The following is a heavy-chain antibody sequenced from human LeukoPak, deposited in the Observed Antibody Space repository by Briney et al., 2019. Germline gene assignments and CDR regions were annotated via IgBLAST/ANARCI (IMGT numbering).Heavy chain of an antibody. CDR1: GFTFSSYS. J-gene: IGHJ4*02. V-gene: IGHV3-21*01. CDR2: ISGSSSYI. Sequence: GGSLRLSCAASGFTFSSYSMNWVRQAPGKGLEWVSSISGSSSYIYYADSVKGRFTISRDNAKNSLYLQMNSLRAEDTAVYYCARDMDYYGSGSYYNPYYFDYWGQGTLVTVSS. D-gene: IGHD3-10*01. CDR3: ARDMDYYGSGSYYNPYYFDY.